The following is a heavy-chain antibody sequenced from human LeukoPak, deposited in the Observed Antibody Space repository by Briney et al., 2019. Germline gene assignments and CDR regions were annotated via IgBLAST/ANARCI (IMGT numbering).Heavy chain of an antibody. Sequence: ASVKVSCKASGYTFTGYYMHWVRQAPGQGLEWMGWINPNSGGTNYAQKLQGRVTMTTDTSTSTAYMELRSLRSDDTAVYYCARSENYYDSSGYYHTFDYWGQGTLVTVSS. CDR1: GYTFTGYY. J-gene: IGHJ4*02. D-gene: IGHD3-22*01. V-gene: IGHV1-2*02. CDR3: ARSENYYDSSGYYHTFDY. CDR2: INPNSGGT.